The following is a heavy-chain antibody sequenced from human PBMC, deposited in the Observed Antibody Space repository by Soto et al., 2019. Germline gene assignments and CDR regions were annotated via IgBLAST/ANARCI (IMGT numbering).Heavy chain of an antibody. CDR2: ISSSSSNI. Sequence: EVQLVESGGGLVQPGGSLRLSCAASGFTFSSYSMNWVRQAPGKGLEWVSYISSSSSNIYYADSVKGRFTISRDNAKNSLYLQMNSLRGEDTAVYYCARANYYGSPGDFDYWGQGTLVTVSS. J-gene: IGHJ4*02. CDR3: ARANYYGSPGDFDY. CDR1: GFTFSSYS. V-gene: IGHV3-48*01. D-gene: IGHD3-10*01.